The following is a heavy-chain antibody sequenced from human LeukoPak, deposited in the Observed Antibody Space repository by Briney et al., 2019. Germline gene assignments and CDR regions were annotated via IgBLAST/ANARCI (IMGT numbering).Heavy chain of an antibody. CDR2: ISAYNGNT. Sequence: ASVKVPCKASGYTFTSYGISWVRQAPGQGLERMGWISAYNGNTNYAQKLQGRVTMTTGTSTSTAYMELRSLRSDDTAVYYCARDSGPYDFWSGYQSKYNWFDPWGQGTLVTVSS. J-gene: IGHJ5*02. D-gene: IGHD3-3*01. CDR3: ARDSGPYDFWSGYQSKYNWFDP. V-gene: IGHV1-18*01. CDR1: GYTFTSYG.